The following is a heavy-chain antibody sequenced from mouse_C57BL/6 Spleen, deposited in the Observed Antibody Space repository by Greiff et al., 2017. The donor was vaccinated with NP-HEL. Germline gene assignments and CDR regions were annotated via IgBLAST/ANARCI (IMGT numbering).Heavy chain of an antibody. V-gene: IGHV1-55*01. Sequence: QVQLQQPGAELVKPGASVKMSCKASGYTFTSYWITWVKQRPGQGLEWIGDIYPGSGSTNYNEKFKSKATLTVDTSSSTAYMQLSSLTSEDSAVYYCARHEGGDGYFLMDYWGQGTSVTVSS. D-gene: IGHD2-3*01. CDR2: IYPGSGST. J-gene: IGHJ4*01. CDR3: ARHEGGDGYFLMDY. CDR1: GYTFTSYW.